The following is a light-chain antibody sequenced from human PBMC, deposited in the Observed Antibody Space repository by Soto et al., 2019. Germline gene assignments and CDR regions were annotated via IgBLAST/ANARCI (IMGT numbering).Light chain of an antibody. J-gene: IGLJ1*01. CDR1: SSNIGAGYD. CDR3: QSYDSSLSAYV. CDR2: GNT. V-gene: IGLV1-40*01. Sequence: QSVLTQPPSVSGAPGQRVTISCTGSSSNIGAGYDVHWYQQLPGTAPKLLIYGNTNRPSGVPDRFSGSKSGTSASLAITGLQEEDEADYYCQSYDSSLSAYVFGTGTKLTVL.